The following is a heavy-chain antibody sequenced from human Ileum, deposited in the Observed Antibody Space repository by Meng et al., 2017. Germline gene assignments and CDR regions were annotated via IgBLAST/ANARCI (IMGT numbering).Heavy chain of an antibody. D-gene: IGHD5/OR15-5a*01. Sequence: VRLVESGGGLVQPGGSLRLSCVASGFTFSNYALTWVRQAPGKGLEWVAGISDSGRTYYADSMKGRFTVSRDNSKNTLYLQINSLRDEDTAVYYCAKDYEYSVMSGWGQGTLVTVSS. CDR3: AKDYEYSVMSG. J-gene: IGHJ4*02. V-gene: IGHV3-23*04. CDR2: ISDSGRT. CDR1: GFTFSNYA.